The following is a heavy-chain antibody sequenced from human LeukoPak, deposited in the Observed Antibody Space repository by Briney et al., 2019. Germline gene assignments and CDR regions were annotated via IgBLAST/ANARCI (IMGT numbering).Heavy chain of an antibody. CDR1: GFTFNNYG. CDR3: ARGPDIVVVPANYGMDV. D-gene: IGHD2-2*01. V-gene: IGHV3-33*01. Sequence: GGSLRLSCAASGFTFNNYGMHWVRQAPGKGLEWVAVIWYDGSNKYYADSVKGRFTISRDNSKNTLYLQMNSLRAEDTAVYYCARGPDIVVVPANYGMDVWGQGTTVTVSS. CDR2: IWYDGSNK. J-gene: IGHJ6*02.